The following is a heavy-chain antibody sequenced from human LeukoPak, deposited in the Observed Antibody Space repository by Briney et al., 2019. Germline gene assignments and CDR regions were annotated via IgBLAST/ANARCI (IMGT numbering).Heavy chain of an antibody. V-gene: IGHV1-8*02. J-gene: IGHJ4*02. CDR1: GRTFSSYA. D-gene: IGHD6-19*01. CDR3: ASGDLAVAGTETIDY. CDR2: LNPNSGNT. Sequence: GSSVKVSCKASGRTFSSYAISWVRQAPGQGLEWMGWLNPNSGNTGYAQKFQGRVTMTRNTSISTAYMELSSLRSEDTAVYYCASGDLAVAGTETIDYWGQGTLVTVSS.